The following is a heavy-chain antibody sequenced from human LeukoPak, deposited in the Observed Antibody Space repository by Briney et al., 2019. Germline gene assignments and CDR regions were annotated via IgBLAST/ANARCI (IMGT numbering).Heavy chain of an antibody. CDR2: IYHSGNT. CDR1: DYYINNGYY. CDR3: ARADYSSTWSHYYYYMDV. Sequence: SETLSLTRRVSDYYINNGYYWGWIRQPPGKGLEWIGSIYHSGNTYYNPSLKSRVTISVDTSKNQFSLKLSSVTPADTAMYYCARADYSSTWSHYYYYMDVWGKGTTVTVSS. V-gene: IGHV4-38-2*02. D-gene: IGHD6-13*01. J-gene: IGHJ6*03.